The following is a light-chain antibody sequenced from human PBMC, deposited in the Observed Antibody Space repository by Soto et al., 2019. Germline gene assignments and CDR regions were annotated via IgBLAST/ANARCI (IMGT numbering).Light chain of an antibody. J-gene: IGKJ3*01. V-gene: IGKV3-20*01. CDR3: QQYGRSPFT. Sequence: EIVLTQSPGTLSLSPGERATLSCRASQSVNLNYLAWYQQKPGQAPRLLIYGASSRATGIPDRFSGSGSGTEFTLTVSRLEPEDFAVYYCQQYGRSPFTFGPGTKVYIK. CDR1: QSVNLNY. CDR2: GAS.